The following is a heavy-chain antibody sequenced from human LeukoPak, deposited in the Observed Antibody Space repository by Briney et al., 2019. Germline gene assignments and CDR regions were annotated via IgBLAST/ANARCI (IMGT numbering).Heavy chain of an antibody. Sequence: SETLSLTCTVSGGSISSYYWGWIRQAPGKGLEWIGSIYNTGNTFYNPSLKSRVTMSVDTSKNQFSLTLTSVTAADTALFYCARVSVEGRGPPRYHFDYWGQGTLVAVSS. CDR2: IYNTGNT. D-gene: IGHD3-10*01. J-gene: IGHJ4*02. CDR3: ARVSVEGRGPPRYHFDY. V-gene: IGHV4-59*04. CDR1: GGSISSYY.